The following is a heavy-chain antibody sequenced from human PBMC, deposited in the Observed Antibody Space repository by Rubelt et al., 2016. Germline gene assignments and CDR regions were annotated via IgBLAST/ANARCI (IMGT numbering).Heavy chain of an antibody. CDR1: GYTFTGYY. Sequence: QVQLVQSGAEVKKPGASVKISCKASGYTFTGYYMLWVRQAPGQGLEWMGWINPNSGGTNYAKSCHGRGTMTRERSISTAYMEWISLGSDDTAVYYCARDLYKGPRWLVAYWGQGTLVTVSS. CDR3: ARDLYKGPRWLVAY. J-gene: IGHJ4*02. D-gene: IGHD6-19*01. V-gene: IGHV1-2*02. CDR2: INPNSGGT.